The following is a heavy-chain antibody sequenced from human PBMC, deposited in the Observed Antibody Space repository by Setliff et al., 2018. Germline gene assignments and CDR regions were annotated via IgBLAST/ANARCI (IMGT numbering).Heavy chain of an antibody. J-gene: IGHJ3*01. V-gene: IGHV1-18*04. CDR3: ARDWFCSGGDCSDVFDF. CDR1: GYTFNNYF. D-gene: IGHD2-21*02. CDR2: ISTDDGDT. Sequence: ASVKVSCKASGYTFNNYFLHWVRQAPGQGLEWMGWISTDDGDTNFAQKFQGRVTLTTDTSTGTAYMELRSLTFDDTAVYYCARDWFCSGGDCSDVFDFWGQGTMVTVSS.